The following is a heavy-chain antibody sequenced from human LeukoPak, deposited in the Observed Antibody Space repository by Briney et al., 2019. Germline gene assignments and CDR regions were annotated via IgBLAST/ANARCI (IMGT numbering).Heavy chain of an antibody. V-gene: IGHV4-59*01. CDR2: VDHTGST. Sequence: SETLSLTCSVSDDSITMYYWTWIRQPPGKGLEWIGYVDHTGSTNFNPSLNGRVSISRDTTKNLFSLRLRSVTAADTAVYYCARDQGSYPYCFDSWGQGTLVTVSS. J-gene: IGHJ4*02. CDR3: ARDQGSYPYCFDS. CDR1: DDSITMYY. D-gene: IGHD1-26*01.